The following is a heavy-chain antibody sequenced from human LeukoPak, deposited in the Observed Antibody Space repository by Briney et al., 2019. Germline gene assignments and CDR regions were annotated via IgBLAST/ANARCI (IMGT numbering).Heavy chain of an antibody. Sequence: GGSLRLSCAGSGFTFSSFWMSWVRQAPGKGLEWVANIKEDGSEKYYVDSVKGRFTISRDNAKNSLYLQMNSLRADDTAVYYCEREYYGARGPLVPVSS. J-gene: IGHJ4*02. V-gene: IGHV3-7*03. CDR2: IKEDGSEK. CDR3: EREYY. CDR1: GFTFSSFW.